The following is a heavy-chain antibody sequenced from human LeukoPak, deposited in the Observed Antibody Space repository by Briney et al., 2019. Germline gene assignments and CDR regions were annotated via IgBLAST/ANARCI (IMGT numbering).Heavy chain of an antibody. CDR3: AKDSSTWGNLAGHFDS. CDR1: GGSISSYY. CDR2: IYYSGST. Sequence: SETLSLTCTVSGGSISSYYWSWIRQPPGKGLEWIGYIYYSGSTNYNPSLKSRVTISVDTSKNQFSLKLSSVTAADTAVYYCAKDSSTWGNLAGHFDSWGQRTLVTVSS. J-gene: IGHJ4*02. D-gene: IGHD6-13*01. V-gene: IGHV4-59*12.